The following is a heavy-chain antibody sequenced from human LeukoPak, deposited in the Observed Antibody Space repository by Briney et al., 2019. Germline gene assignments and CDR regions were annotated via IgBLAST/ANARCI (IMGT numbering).Heavy chain of an antibody. D-gene: IGHD3-22*01. CDR2: IYYSGST. J-gene: IGHJ3*02. V-gene: IGHV4-61*01. CDR3: ARPLIVGSKGAFDI. CDR1: GGSVSSGSYF. Sequence: SETLSLTCTVSGGSVSSGSYFWSRIRQPPGKGLEWIGFIYYSGSTNYNPSLKGRVTISVDTSTNQFSLKLSSVTAADTAVYYCARPLIVGSKGAFDIWGQGTMVTVSS.